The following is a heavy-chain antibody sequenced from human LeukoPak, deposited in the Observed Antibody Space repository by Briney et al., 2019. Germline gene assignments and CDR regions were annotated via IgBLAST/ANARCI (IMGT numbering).Heavy chain of an antibody. D-gene: IGHD3-9*01. CDR2: IIPILGIA. V-gene: IGHV1-69*04. J-gene: IGHJ6*02. CDR3: ARERPNDILTGYDYYYYGMDV. Sequence: SVKVSCKASGGTFSSYAISWVRQAPGQGLEWMGRIIPILGIANYAQKFQGRVTITADKSTSTAYMELSSLRSEDTAVYYCARERPNDILTGYDYYYYGMDVWGQGTTVTVSS. CDR1: GGTFSSYA.